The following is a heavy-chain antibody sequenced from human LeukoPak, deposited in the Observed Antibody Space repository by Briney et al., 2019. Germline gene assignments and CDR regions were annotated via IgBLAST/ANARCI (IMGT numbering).Heavy chain of an antibody. CDR2: IYYSGST. J-gene: IGHJ4*02. V-gene: IGHV4-39*01. D-gene: IGHD3-3*01. Sequence: SETLPLTCIVSGGSINSRSHYWGWIRQPPGKGLEWIGNIYYSGSTYYNPSLKSRVTISIDTSKNQFSLKLSSVTATDTAVYYCARAGYDFWSGYYTPHFDYWGQGTLVTVSS. CDR1: GGSINSRSHY. CDR3: ARAGYDFWSGYYTPHFDY.